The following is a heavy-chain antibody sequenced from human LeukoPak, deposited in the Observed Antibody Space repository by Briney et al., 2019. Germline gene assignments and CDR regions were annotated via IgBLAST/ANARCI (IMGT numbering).Heavy chain of an antibody. CDR1: GFTFSSYN. J-gene: IGHJ4*02. CDR2: ISSSTTI. CDR3: ARAVNTHTYGYHY. D-gene: IGHD5-18*01. V-gene: IGHV3-48*02. Sequence: PGGSLRLSCAASGFTFSSYNMNWVRQAPGKGLEWVSYISSSTTIYYADSVKGRFTISRDNAKNTLYLQMNSLRDEDTAMYYCARAVNTHTYGYHYWGQGTLVTVSS.